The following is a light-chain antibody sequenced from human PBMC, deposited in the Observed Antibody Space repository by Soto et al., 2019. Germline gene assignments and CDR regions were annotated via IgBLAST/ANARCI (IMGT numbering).Light chain of an antibody. V-gene: IGKV3D-15*01. CDR1: QSVDSN. CDR2: GAT. J-gene: IGKJ4*01. Sequence: EIVMTQSPGTLSLSTGEGATLSCRASQSVDSNLAWYQQKPGQAPRLLFYGATTRPTGIPDRFSGSGSGTEFTLTISSLQSEDFAVYFCQQYDSWPITFGGGTKVDIK. CDR3: QQYDSWPIT.